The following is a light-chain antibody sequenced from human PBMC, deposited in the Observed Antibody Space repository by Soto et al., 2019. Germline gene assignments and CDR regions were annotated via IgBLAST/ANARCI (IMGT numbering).Light chain of an antibody. CDR1: QSISSW. CDR3: QQYNSYTWT. CDR2: DAS. V-gene: IGKV1-5*02. Sequence: DIQMTQSPSTLSASVGDRVTIICRASQSISSWLAWYQQKKGKAPKLLIYDASSLESGVPSRFSGSVYGTEFNLTISSLQTDDFATYYCQQYNSYTWTFGQGTKVDIK. J-gene: IGKJ1*01.